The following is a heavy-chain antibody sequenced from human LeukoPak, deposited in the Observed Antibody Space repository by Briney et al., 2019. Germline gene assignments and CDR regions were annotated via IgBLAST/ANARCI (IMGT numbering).Heavy chain of an antibody. CDR1: GYTFTGNY. V-gene: IGHV1-2*02. J-gene: IGHJ3*02. D-gene: IGHD3-22*01. CDR2: INPNSGGT. CDR3: ATHYYDSSGYYYDHAFDI. Sequence: ASVKVSCKASGYTFTGNYMHWVRQAPGQGLEWMGWINPNSGGTNYAQKFQGRVTVTWDSSINTAYMELTRLRSDDTAVYYCATHYYDSSGYYYDHAFDIWGQGTMVTVSS.